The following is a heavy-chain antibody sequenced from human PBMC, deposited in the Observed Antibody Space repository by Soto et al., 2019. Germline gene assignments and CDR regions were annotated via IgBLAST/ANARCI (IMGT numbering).Heavy chain of an antibody. V-gene: IGHV3-30-3*01. Sequence: GGSLRLSCAASGFTFSSYAMHWVRQAPGKGLEWVAVISYDGSNKYYADSVKGRFTISRDNSKNTLYLQMNSLRAEDTAVYYCARDPKGYSGSYYYVYWGQGTLVTVSS. CDR3: ARDPKGYSGSYYYVY. J-gene: IGHJ4*02. CDR1: GFTFSSYA. CDR2: ISYDGSNK. D-gene: IGHD1-26*01.